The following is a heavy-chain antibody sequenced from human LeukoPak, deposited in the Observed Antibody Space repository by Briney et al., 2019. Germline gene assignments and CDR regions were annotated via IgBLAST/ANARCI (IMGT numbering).Heavy chain of an antibody. CDR2: ISSSGST. V-gene: IGHV4-61*02. CDR3: AREAPRPDY. Sequence: SETLSLTGTVAGGSISSGSYYWSWFRQPAGKGLEWIGRISSSGSTNYNPSLKSRVTISVDTSKNQLFLKLSSVTATDTAVYYCAREAPRPDYWGQGTLVTVSS. J-gene: IGHJ4*02. CDR1: GGSISSGSYY.